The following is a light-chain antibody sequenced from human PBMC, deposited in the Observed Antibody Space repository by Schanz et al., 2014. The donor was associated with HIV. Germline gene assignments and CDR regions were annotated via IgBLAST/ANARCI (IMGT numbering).Light chain of an antibody. CDR2: EVN. Sequence: QSALTQPPSASGSPGQSVTISCTGTSSDVGGYNYVSWYQQHPGKALKLMIYEVNKRPSGVPDRFSGSKSGNTASLIVSGLQAEDEADYYCSSYAATSNVLFGGGTKLTVL. J-gene: IGLJ3*02. CDR3: SSYAATSNVL. V-gene: IGLV2-8*01. CDR1: SSDVGGYNY.